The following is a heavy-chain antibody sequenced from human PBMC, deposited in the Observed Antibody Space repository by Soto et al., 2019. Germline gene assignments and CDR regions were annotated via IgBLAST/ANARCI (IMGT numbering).Heavy chain of an antibody. D-gene: IGHD2-15*01. Sequence: AVNVSCKYSGGAFNSYARLRVRQAPGEGLEWMGWIIPIFGTANYAQNFQGRVTITADESTSTAYMELSSLRSEDTAVYYCARGGYCSGGSCYYEDYYYGMDVWGQGTTVTVSS. CDR3: ARGGYCSGGSCYYEDYYYGMDV. J-gene: IGHJ6*02. CDR1: GGAFNSYA. CDR2: IIPIFGTA. V-gene: IGHV1-69*13.